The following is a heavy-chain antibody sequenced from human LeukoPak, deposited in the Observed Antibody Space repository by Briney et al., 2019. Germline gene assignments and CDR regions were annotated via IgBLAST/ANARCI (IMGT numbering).Heavy chain of an antibody. CDR2: IYPGDSDN. V-gene: IGHV5-51*01. J-gene: IGHJ4*02. D-gene: IGHD2-21*01. Sequence: GEPLKISCKSSGYSFTTYGIAWVRRLPGKGLEWMGIIYPGDSDNRYSPSFQGQVTISADKSISTAYLQWTSLKASDSAMYYCARVLIRGDEIDYWGQGTLVNVSS. CDR1: GYSFTTYG. CDR3: ARVLIRGDEIDY.